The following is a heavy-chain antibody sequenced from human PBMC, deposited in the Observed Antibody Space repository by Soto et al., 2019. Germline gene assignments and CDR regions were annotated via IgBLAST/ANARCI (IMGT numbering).Heavy chain of an antibody. CDR3: ARDPAPVGYRGLDV. D-gene: IGHD5-12*01. J-gene: IGHJ6*02. Sequence: PGGSLRLSCAASGFTFSSSLLTWFRQAPGKGLAWVANIKEDGSEKYYVDSVKGRFTISRDNTNESLYLQMNSLRAEDTAVYYCARDPAPVGYRGLDVWGQGTTVTVYS. CDR2: IKEDGSEK. V-gene: IGHV3-7*01. CDR1: GFTFSSSL.